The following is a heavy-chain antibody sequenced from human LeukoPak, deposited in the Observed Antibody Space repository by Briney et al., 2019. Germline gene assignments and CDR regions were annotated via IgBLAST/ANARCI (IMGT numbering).Heavy chain of an antibody. CDR2: IDSRDNT. CDR1: GFTVRNNH. V-gene: IGHV3-53*04. CDR3: ARESTPLRGAFDP. D-gene: IGHD5-24*01. J-gene: IGHJ5*02. Sequence: PGGSLRLSCAASGFTVRNNHMSWVRQAPGKGLEWVSVIDSRDNTYHADSVKGRFTISRHTSKNTLYLQMNNLRAEDTAVYYCARESTPLRGAFDPWGPGTLVTVSS.